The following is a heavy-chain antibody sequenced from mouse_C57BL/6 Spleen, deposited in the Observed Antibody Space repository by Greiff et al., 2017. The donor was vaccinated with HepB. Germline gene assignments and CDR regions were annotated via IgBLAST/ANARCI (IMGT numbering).Heavy chain of an antibody. J-gene: IGHJ3*01. D-gene: IGHD1-1*01. CDR1: GFTFSSYA. V-gene: IGHV5-9-1*02. CDR2: ISSGGDYI. Sequence: EVQLVESGEGLVKPGGSLKLSCAASGFTFSSYAMSWVRQTPEKRLEWVAYISSGGDYIYYADTVKGRFTISRDNARNTLYLQMSSLKSEDTAMYDGKRDAEEYGSSYKWFAYWGQGTLVTVAA. CDR3: KRDAEEYGSSYKWFAY.